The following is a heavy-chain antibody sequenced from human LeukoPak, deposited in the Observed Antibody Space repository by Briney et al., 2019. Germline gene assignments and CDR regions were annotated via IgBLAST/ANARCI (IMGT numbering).Heavy chain of an antibody. CDR2: IYSGRHT. V-gene: IGHV3-66*01. CDR1: VFIVSSNY. CDR3: ARDPRYSSSDYYYGIDV. D-gene: IGHD6-13*01. Sequence: PGGSLRLSCAASVFIVSSNYMSCGRHAPGKGLGWGSVIYSGRHTYYADSVKGKFTISRENSKNTLYLQMQSLSAEDTAVYYCARDPRYSSSDYYYGIDVWGQGTTVTVSS. J-gene: IGHJ6*02.